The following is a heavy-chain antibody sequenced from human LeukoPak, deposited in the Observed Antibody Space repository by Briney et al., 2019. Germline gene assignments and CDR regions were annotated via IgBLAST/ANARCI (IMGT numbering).Heavy chain of an antibody. Sequence: GGSLRLSCTASGFTFSDYEVNWIRRAPGKGLEWVSYISGSGCTIYYPDSVKGRFTTSRDNAKNSLYLQMNSLRAEDTAVYHCARRSRGIFGMDVWGKGTTVTVSS. V-gene: IGHV3-48*03. CDR3: ARRSRGIFGMDV. CDR2: ISGSGCTI. D-gene: IGHD6-19*01. J-gene: IGHJ6*04. CDR1: GFTFSDYE.